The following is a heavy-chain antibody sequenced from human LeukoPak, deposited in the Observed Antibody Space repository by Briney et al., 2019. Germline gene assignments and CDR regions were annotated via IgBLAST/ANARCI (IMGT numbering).Heavy chain of an antibody. CDR2: ISGSGGST. V-gene: IGHV3-23*01. Sequence: SGGSLRLSCAASGFTFSSYAMSWVRQAPGKGLEWVSAISGSGGSTYYADSVKGRFTISRDNSKNTVYLQMNSLRAEDTAVYYCARTPGIAVAGTGYFDYWGQGTLVTVSS. D-gene: IGHD6-19*01. CDR1: GFTFSSYA. CDR3: ARTPGIAVAGTGYFDY. J-gene: IGHJ4*02.